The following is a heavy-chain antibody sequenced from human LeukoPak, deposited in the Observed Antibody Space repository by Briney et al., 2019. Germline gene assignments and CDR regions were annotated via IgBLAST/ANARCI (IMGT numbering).Heavy chain of an antibody. CDR2: IQYDGSNK. D-gene: IGHD6-13*01. J-gene: IGHJ4*02. V-gene: IGHV3-30*02. CDR3: AKGGGYSSSWRHDY. CDR1: GFTFSSYA. Sequence: RTGGSLRLSCAASGFTFSSYAMHWVRQAPGKGLEWVAFIQYDGSNKYYADSVKGRFTISRDNSKNTLYLQMNSLRAEDTAVYYCAKGGGYSSSWRHDYWGQGTLVTVSS.